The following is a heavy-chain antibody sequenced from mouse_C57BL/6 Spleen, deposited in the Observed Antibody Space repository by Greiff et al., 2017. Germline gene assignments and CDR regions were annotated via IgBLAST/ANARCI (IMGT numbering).Heavy chain of an antibody. J-gene: IGHJ4*01. CDR3: TDYDHDRGYAMDY. D-gene: IGHD2-4*01. CDR2: IRLKSDNYAT. Sequence: EVHLVESGGGLVQPGGSMKLSCVASGFTFSNYWMNWVRQSPEKGLEWVAQIRLKSDNYATHYAESVKGRFTISRDDSKSSVYLQMNNLRSEDTGIYYCTDYDHDRGYAMDYWGQGTSVTVSS. CDR1: GFTFSNYW. V-gene: IGHV6-3*01.